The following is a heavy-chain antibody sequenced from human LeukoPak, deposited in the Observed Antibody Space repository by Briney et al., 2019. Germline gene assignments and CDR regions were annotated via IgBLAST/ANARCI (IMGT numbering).Heavy chain of an antibody. Sequence: SETLSLTCTASGGSITSYYWSWIRQPPGKGLEWIGYISYSGSTNYSPPLKSRVTTSVDTSKNQFSLKLNSVTAADTAVYYCARHKIESCYYTAFDFWGPGILVTVSS. CDR2: ISYSGST. J-gene: IGHJ4*02. V-gene: IGHV4-59*08. D-gene: IGHD3-3*01. CDR1: GGSITSYY. CDR3: ARHKIESCYYTAFDF.